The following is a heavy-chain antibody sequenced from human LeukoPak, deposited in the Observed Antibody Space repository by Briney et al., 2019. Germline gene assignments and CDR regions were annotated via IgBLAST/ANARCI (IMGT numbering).Heavy chain of an antibody. J-gene: IGHJ4*02. CDR1: GFTFSSYA. CDR3: AREVGSDHYDSRLDY. Sequence: GGSLRLSCAASGFTFSSYAMHWVRQAPGKGLEWVAVISYDGSNKYYADSVKGRFTISRDNSKNTLYLQMNSLRAEDTAVYYCAREVGSDHYDSRLDYWGQGTLVTVSS. V-gene: IGHV3-30-3*01. D-gene: IGHD3-22*01. CDR2: ISYDGSNK.